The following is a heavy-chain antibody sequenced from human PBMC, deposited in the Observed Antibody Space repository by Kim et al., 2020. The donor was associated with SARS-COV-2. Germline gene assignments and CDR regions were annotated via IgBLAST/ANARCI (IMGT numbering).Heavy chain of an antibody. D-gene: IGHD1-26*01. Sequence: DYAATVKGRFTISRHDSKTPLYLQMNGLKTEETAVYYCTTATGDGSNSDYWGQGTLVTVSS. V-gene: IGHV3-15*01. J-gene: IGHJ4*02. CDR3: TTATGDGSNSDY.